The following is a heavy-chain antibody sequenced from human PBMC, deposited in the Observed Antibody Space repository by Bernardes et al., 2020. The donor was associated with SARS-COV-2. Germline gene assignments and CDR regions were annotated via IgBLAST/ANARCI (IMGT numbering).Heavy chain of an antibody. CDR1: GYPFTSYD. Sequence: ASVKVSCKASGYPFTSYDINWVRQATGQGPEWMGWMSPNSGTTGYAQKFQGRVTMTRDTSISTAYMELSSLRSEDTAVYYCARGVDNGMDVWGQGTTVTVSS. CDR3: ARGVDNGMDV. V-gene: IGHV1-8*01. J-gene: IGHJ6*02. D-gene: IGHD2-15*01. CDR2: MSPNSGTT.